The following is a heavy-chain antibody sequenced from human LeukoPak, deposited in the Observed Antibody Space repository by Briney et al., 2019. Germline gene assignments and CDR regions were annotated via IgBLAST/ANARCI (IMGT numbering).Heavy chain of an antibody. CDR2: IDYSGGT. CDR1: GGSSSSSSYY. V-gene: IGHV4-39*07. D-gene: IGHD3-3*01. CDR3: ARGPSITIFGVVMYTWFDP. J-gene: IGHJ5*02. Sequence: SETLSLTCTVSGGSSSSSSYYWGWIRQPPGKGLEWIGSIDYSGGTYFSPSLRSRVTLSVDTSKNQFSLNLISVTAADTAVYYCARGPSITIFGVVMYTWFDPWGQGTPVSVSS.